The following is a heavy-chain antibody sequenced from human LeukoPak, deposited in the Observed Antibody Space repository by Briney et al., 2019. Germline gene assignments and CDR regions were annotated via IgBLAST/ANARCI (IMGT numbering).Heavy chain of an antibody. CDR1: RGSSSSGSYY. CDR2: IYTSGAT. J-gene: IGHJ4*02. D-gene: IGHD1-14*01. V-gene: IGHV4-61*09. Sequence: SETLSLTCTDPRGSSSSGSYYWTWIRQPAGKGLKWIGHIYTSGATSYNPSLQSRVTISVDTSKHEFSLKLTSLTAADTAVYYCARTGGGVGWFGTIDSWGQGTLVTVSS. CDR3: ARTGGGVGWFGTIDS.